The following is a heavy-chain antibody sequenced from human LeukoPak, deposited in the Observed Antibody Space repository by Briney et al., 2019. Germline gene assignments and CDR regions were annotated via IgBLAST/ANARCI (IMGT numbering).Heavy chain of an antibody. Sequence: SETLSLTCGVSGGSVTSTNWWTWVRQPPGKGLEWIGEVHLDGRTNYNPSLKSRLTISVDLSENHVSLKLTSVTAADTAVYYCAREGGFYRPLDYSGQGTLVTVSS. D-gene: IGHD3-3*01. J-gene: IGHJ4*02. V-gene: IGHV4-4*02. CDR2: VHLDGRT. CDR3: AREGGFYRPLDY. CDR1: GGSVTSTNW.